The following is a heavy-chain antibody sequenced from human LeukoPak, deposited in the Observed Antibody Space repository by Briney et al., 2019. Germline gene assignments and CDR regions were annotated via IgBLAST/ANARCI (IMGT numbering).Heavy chain of an antibody. Sequence: ASVKVSCKASGYTFTSYGISWVRQAPGQGLEWMGWISAYNGNTNYAQKLQDRVTMTTDTSTSTAYMELRSLRSDDTAVYYCARDFQRYDSSGYYSFFDYWGQGTLVTVSS. V-gene: IGHV1-18*01. CDR1: GYTFTSYG. J-gene: IGHJ4*02. D-gene: IGHD3-22*01. CDR3: ARDFQRYDSSGYYSFFDY. CDR2: ISAYNGNT.